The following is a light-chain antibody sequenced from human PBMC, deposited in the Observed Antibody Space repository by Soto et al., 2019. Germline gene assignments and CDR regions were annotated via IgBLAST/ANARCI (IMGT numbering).Light chain of an antibody. CDR3: CSYAGSYTSLHV. V-gene: IGLV2-11*01. Sequence: QSALTQPRSVSGSPGQSVTISCTGTSSDVGGYNYVSWYQQHLGKAPKLMIYDVSKRPSGVPDRFSGSKSGNTASLTISGLQAEDEADYYCCSYAGSYTSLHVFGTGTKLTVL. J-gene: IGLJ1*01. CDR2: DVS. CDR1: SSDVGGYNY.